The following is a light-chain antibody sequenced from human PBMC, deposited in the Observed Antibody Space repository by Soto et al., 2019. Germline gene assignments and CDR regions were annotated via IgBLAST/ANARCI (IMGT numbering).Light chain of an antibody. CDR2: GAS. Sequence: EIVLTQSPATLSVPPGERATLFCRASQSVSSNLAWYQQKPGQAPRLLIYGASTRATGIPARFSGSGSGTAFTLTISSLQYEDFAVYDCQQYNNWPPITFGQGTRLE. V-gene: IGKV3-15*01. CDR3: QQYNNWPPIT. CDR1: QSVSSN. J-gene: IGKJ5*01.